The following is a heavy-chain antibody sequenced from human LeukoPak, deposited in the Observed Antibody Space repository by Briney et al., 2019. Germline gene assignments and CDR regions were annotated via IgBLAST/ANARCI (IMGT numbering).Heavy chain of an antibody. D-gene: IGHD6-13*01. J-gene: IGHJ6*02. CDR2: ISSSSSTI. CDR1: GFTFSSYS. CDR3: ARDLGSSWSSPRYYYYGMDV. Sequence: GGSLRLSCAASGFTFSSYSMNWVRQAPGKGLEWVSYISSSSSTIYYADSVKGRFTISRDNAKNSLYLQMNSLRAEDTAVYYCARDLGSSWSSPRYYYYGMDVWGQGTTVTVSS. V-gene: IGHV3-48*04.